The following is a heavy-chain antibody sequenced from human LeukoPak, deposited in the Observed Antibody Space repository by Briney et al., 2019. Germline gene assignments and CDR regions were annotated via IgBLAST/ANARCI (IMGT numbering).Heavy chain of an antibody. V-gene: IGHV3-30*02. CDR2: IRYDGSNR. CDR3: ARGGPTVTTPFDY. J-gene: IGHJ4*02. CDR1: GFTFSSYG. Sequence: GGSLRLSCGVSGFTFSSYGMHWVRQAPGKGLEWVAYIRYDGSNRHYADSVKGRFTISRDNSKNTLYLQMSSLRSEDTAVYYCARGGPTVTTPFDYWGQGTLVTVSS. D-gene: IGHD4-17*01.